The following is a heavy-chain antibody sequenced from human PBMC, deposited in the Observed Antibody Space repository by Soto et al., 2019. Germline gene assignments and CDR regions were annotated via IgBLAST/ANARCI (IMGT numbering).Heavy chain of an antibody. V-gene: IGHV3-9*01. CDR2: ISWNSGSR. CDR1: GFTFGDYA. J-gene: IGHJ5*01. Sequence: GGSLRLSCAASGFTFGDYAMHWVRQTPGKGLEWVSAISWNSGSRAYADSVKGRFSISRDNAKNSLYLQMNSLRPEDTALYYCTKDPYQLMVYTFDFWGQGTQVTVSS. D-gene: IGHD2-8*01. CDR3: TKDPYQLMVYTFDF.